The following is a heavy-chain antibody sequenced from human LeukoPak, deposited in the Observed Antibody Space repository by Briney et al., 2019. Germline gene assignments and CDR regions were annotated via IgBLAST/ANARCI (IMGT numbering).Heavy chain of an antibody. J-gene: IGHJ4*02. V-gene: IGHV1-2*02. CDR3: ARGSSSWYVGPPLDY. CDR1: GYTFTGYY. D-gene: IGHD6-13*01. CDR2: INPNNGGT. Sequence: PEASVKVSCKASGYTFTGYYMHWVRQAPGQGLEWMGWINPNNGGTNYARKFQGRVTMTRGTSISTAYMELSRLTSDDTAVYYCARGSSSWYVGPPLDYWGQGTLVTVSS.